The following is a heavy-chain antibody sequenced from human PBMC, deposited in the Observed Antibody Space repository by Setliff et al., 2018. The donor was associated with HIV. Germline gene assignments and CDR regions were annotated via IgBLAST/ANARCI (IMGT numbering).Heavy chain of an antibody. CDR3: VKDAYSTGKPGIS. D-gene: IGHD2-8*02. CDR1: TFSVSEYA. V-gene: IGHV3-23*05. J-gene: IGHJ4*02. Sequence: QPGGSLRLSCAASTFSVSEYAMSWVRQAPGKGLEWVSAVSNTGRRTFYADSVKGRFTISKDNFENVVDLQMNSLRVDDTAVYYCVKDAYSTGKPGISWGQGTQVTVSS. CDR2: VSNTGRRT.